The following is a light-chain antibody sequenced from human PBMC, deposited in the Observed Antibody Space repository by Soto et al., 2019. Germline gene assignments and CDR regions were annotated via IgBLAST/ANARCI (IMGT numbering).Light chain of an antibody. V-gene: IGKV1-8*01. J-gene: IGKJ1*01. Sequence: QCASSECGSGGDRDTKTCWASQGISSYLAWYQQKPGKAPKLLIYAASTLQSGVPSRFSCSGSRPAFTVCVICLQSEAFARYLCHQYYSYPRKFRQGTKVDI. CDR3: HQYYSYPRK. CDR1: QGISSY. CDR2: AAS.